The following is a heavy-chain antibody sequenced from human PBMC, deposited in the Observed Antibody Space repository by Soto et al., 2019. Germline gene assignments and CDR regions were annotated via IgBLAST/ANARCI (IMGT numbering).Heavy chain of an antibody. CDR3: ARDLAKGGGSAGFDY. V-gene: IGHV1-2*02. D-gene: IGHD1-26*01. CDR1: GYTFTVYY. J-gene: IGHJ4*02. Sequence: ASVKISCKASGYTFTVYYMHWVRQAPGQGLEWMGWINPKSGGTMYPQKFQGRVTMTWDTSISTAYMALTRLRSDDTAVYYCARDLAKGGGSAGFDYWGQGTLVTVSS. CDR2: INPKSGGT.